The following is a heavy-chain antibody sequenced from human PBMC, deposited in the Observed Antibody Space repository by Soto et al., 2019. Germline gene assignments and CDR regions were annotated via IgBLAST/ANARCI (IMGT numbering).Heavy chain of an antibody. D-gene: IGHD4-4*01. V-gene: IGHV3-30*18. CDR3: AKDGLQSSYYYYYMDV. Sequence: GGSLRLSCAASGFTFSSYGMHWVRQAPGKGLEWVAVISYDGSNKYYADSVKGRFTISRDNSKNTLYLQMNSLRAEDTAVYYCAKDGLQSSYYYYYMDVWGKGTTVTVSS. CDR2: ISYDGSNK. CDR1: GFTFSSYG. J-gene: IGHJ6*03.